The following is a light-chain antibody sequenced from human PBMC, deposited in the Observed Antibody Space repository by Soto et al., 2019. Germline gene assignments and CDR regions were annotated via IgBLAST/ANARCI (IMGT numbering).Light chain of an antibody. V-gene: IGKV1-5*03. CDR3: QHYNGN. CDR2: KAS. J-gene: IGKJ4*01. CDR1: QSISSW. Sequence: IQMTQSPSTLSASVGDRVTITCRASQSISSWMAWYQQKPRKAPKGVIYKASSLESGVPSRFRCSGSRTEFTLTNSSLQPEDFATYYCQHYNGNFGGGTKVEI.